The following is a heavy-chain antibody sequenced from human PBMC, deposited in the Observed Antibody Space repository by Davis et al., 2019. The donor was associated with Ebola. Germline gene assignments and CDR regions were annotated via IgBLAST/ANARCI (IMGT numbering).Heavy chain of an antibody. Sequence: GESLKISCAAFGFAFSNYDMNWVRQVPGKGLEWVSSISRNSYYIYYADSLKDRFTISRDNAKNSLYLHMKSLRAEDTAVYYCARELVYWGQGTLVTVSS. CDR2: ISRNSYYI. V-gene: IGHV3-21*01. CDR3: ARELVY. CDR1: GFAFSNYD. J-gene: IGHJ4*02. D-gene: IGHD3-3*02.